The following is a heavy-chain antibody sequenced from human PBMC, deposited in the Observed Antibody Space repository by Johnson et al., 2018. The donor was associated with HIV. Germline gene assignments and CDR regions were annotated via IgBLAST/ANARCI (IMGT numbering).Heavy chain of an antibody. CDR2: IGGSGGTT. CDR3: AKYGGGGTYFSAFDI. V-gene: IGHV3-23*04. J-gene: IGHJ3*02. Sequence: VQLVESGGGLAQPGGSLRLSCAASGFTFSTYAMTWVRQATGRGLEWVSTIGGSGGTTYSADSVTGRFTISRDSSKNTVYLNMDSLRVGDTAMYYCAKYGGGGTYFSAFDIWGQGTKVIVSS. D-gene: IGHD1-26*01. CDR1: GFTFSTYA.